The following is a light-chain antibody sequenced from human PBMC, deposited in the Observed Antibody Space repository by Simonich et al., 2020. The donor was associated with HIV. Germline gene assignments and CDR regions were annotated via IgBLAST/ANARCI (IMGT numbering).Light chain of an antibody. CDR3: QSADSSGTYVV. V-gene: IGLV3-25*03. CDR1: ALPKQY. CDR2: KDS. Sequence: SYELTQPPSVSVSPGQTARLPCSGDALPKQYAYWYQQKPGQAPVLVIYKDSERPSGIPGRFSGSSSGTTVTLTISGVQAEDEADYYCQSADSSGTYVVFGGGTKLTVL. J-gene: IGLJ2*01.